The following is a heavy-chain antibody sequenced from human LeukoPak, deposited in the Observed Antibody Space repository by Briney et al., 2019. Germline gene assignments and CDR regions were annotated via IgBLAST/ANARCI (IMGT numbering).Heavy chain of an antibody. V-gene: IGHV1-69*13. Sequence: SVKVSCKASGGTFSRYAISWVRQAPGHGLEWMGGIIPIFGTANYPQKFQGRVTITADESTSTAYMELSSLRSDDTAVYYCASCPGCSSTSPYCYYYMDVWGKGTTVTVSS. CDR2: IIPIFGTA. J-gene: IGHJ6*03. CDR1: GGTFSRYA. CDR3: ASCPGCSSTSPYCYYYMDV. D-gene: IGHD2-2*01.